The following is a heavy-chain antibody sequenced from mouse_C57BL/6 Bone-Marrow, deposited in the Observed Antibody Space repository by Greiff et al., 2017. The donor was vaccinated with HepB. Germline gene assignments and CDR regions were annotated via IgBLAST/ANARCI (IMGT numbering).Heavy chain of an antibody. V-gene: IGHV1-19*01. J-gene: IGHJ2*01. CDR2: INPYNGGT. D-gene: IGHD1-1*01. CDR1: GYTFTDYY. CDR3: ARGGYYGSGPVR. Sequence: VQLQQSGPVLVKPGASVKMSCKASGYTFTDYYMNWVKQSHGKSLEWIGVINPYNGGTSYNQKFKGKATLTVDKSSSTAYMELNSLTSEDSAVYYCARGGYYGSGPVRWGQGTTLTVSS.